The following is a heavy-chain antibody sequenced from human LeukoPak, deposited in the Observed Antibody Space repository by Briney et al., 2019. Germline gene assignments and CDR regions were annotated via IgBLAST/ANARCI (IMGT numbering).Heavy chain of an antibody. CDR1: GGPFSGYY. CDR2: INHSGST. J-gene: IGHJ1*01. D-gene: IGHD6-19*01. V-gene: IGHV4-34*01. Sequence: PSETLSLTCAVYGGPFSGYYWSLIRQPPGKGLEWIGEINHSGSTNYNPSLKSRVTISVDTSKNQFSLKLSSVTAADTAVYYCARRPIAVAGTKYFQHWGQGTLVTVSS. CDR3: ARRPIAVAGTKYFQH.